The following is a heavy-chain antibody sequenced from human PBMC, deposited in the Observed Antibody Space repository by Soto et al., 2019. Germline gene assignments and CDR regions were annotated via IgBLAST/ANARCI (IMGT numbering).Heavy chain of an antibody. Sequence: SETLSLTCTVSGGSISSYYWSWIRQPPGKGLEWIGYIYYSGSTNYNPSLKSRVTISVDTSKNQFSLKLSSVTAADTAVYYCARSPNCSGWYRSWFDPWGQGTLVTVSS. D-gene: IGHD6-19*01. J-gene: IGHJ5*02. CDR1: GGSISSYY. CDR2: IYYSGST. V-gene: IGHV4-59*01. CDR3: ARSPNCSGWYRSWFDP.